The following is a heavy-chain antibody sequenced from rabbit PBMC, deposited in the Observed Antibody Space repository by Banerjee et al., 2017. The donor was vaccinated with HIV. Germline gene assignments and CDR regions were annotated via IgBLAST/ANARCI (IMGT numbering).Heavy chain of an antibody. Sequence: QSLEESGGDLVKPGASLTLTCTASGLDFSSNYYMCWVRQAPGKGLEWIACIYVASSDRTYYASWAKGRFTISKTSSTTVTLQMTSLTAADTATYFCARDLAGVIGWNFDLWGQGTLVTVS. V-gene: IGHV1S40*01. J-gene: IGHJ4*01. CDR3: ARDLAGVIGWNFDL. CDR1: GLDFSSNYY. CDR2: IYVASSDRT. D-gene: IGHD4-1*01.